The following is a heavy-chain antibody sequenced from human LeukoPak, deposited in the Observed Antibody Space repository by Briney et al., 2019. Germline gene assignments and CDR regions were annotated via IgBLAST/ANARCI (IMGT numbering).Heavy chain of an antibody. CDR1: GFTFSSYE. CDR2: ISSTGSTI. CDR3: ARENDYGDY. Sequence: GGSLRLSCAASGFTFSSYEMNWVRQAPGKGLEWVSYISSTGSTIYYADSVKGRFTISRDNAKNSLYLQMNSLRAEYTAVYYCARENDYGDYWGQGTLVTVSS. J-gene: IGHJ4*02. V-gene: IGHV3-48*03.